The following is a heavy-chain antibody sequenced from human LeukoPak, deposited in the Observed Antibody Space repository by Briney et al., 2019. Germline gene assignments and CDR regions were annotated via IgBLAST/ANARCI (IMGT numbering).Heavy chain of an antibody. Sequence: ASVKVSCKASGGTFSSYAISWVRQAPGQGLEWMGRIIPTLGIANYAQKFQGRVTITADKSTSTAYMELSSLRSEDTAVYYCARGSAVAGTLDYWGQGTLVTVSS. V-gene: IGHV1-69*04. CDR3: ARGSAVAGTLDY. J-gene: IGHJ4*02. CDR2: IIPTLGIA. CDR1: GGTFSSYA. D-gene: IGHD6-19*01.